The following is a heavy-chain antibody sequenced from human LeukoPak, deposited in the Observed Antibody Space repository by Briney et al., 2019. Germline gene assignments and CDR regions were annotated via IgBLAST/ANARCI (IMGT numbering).Heavy chain of an antibody. CDR1: GGSIRSYY. V-gene: IGHV4-59*01. J-gene: IGHJ4*02. CDR3: ASDGSGSSFDY. CDR2: IYYSGST. D-gene: IGHD1-26*01. Sequence: SETLSLTCTVSGGSIRSYYWSWIRQPPGKGLEWIGYIYYSGSTNYNPSLKSRVTISVDTSKNQFSLKLSSVTAADTAVYYCASDGSGSSFDYWGQGTLVTVSS.